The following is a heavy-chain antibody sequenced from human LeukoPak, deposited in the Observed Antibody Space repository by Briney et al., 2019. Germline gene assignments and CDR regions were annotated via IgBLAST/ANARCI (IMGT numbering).Heavy chain of an antibody. CDR3: ARDLERAAMARRYYYYYGMDV. J-gene: IGHJ6*02. CDR1: GYTLTSYY. CDR2: INPSGGST. V-gene: IGHV1-46*01. D-gene: IGHD5-18*01. Sequence: ASVKVSCKASGYTLTSYYMHWVRQAPGQGLEWMGIINPSGGSTSYAQKFQGRVTMTRDTSTSTVYMELSSLRSEDTAVYYCARDLERAAMARRYYYYYGMDVWGQGTTVTVSS.